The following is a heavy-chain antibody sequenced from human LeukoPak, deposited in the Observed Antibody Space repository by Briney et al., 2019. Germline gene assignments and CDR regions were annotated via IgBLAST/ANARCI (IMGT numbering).Heavy chain of an antibody. V-gene: IGHV3-30*02. CDR1: GFTFNSYG. J-gene: IGHJ4*02. CDR3: AKEPRGTNYYGSGSYIDY. Sequence: GGSLRLSCAASGFTFNSYGMHWVRQAPGKGLEWVAFIRYDGSNKYYADTVKGRFTISRDNSKNTLYLQMNSLRAEDTAVYYCAKEPRGTNYYGSGSYIDYWGQGTLVTVSS. D-gene: IGHD3-10*01. CDR2: IRYDGSNK.